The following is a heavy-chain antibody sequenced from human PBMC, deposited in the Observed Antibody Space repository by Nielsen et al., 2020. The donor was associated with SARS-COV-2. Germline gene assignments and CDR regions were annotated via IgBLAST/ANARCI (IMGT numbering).Heavy chain of an antibody. CDR3: ATGDSGSYPFDY. V-gene: IGHV1-24*01. CDR1: GYTITELS. D-gene: IGHD1-26*01. CDR2: FDPEDGET. Sequence: ASVKVSCKVSGYTITELSMHWVRQDPGKGLEWMGGFDPEDGETIYAQKFQGRVTMTEDTATDTAYMELSSLRSEDTAGYYCATGDSGSYPFDYWGQGTLVTVSS. J-gene: IGHJ4*02.